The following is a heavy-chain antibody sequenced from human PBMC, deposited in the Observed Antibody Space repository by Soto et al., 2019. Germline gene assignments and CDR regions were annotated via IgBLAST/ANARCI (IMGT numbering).Heavy chain of an antibody. CDR1: GFTFSSYA. CDR3: ARENDSSGYYYDY. D-gene: IGHD3-22*01. V-gene: IGHV3-30-3*01. J-gene: IGHJ4*02. Sequence: GGSLRLSCAASGFTFSSYAMHWVRQAPGKGLEWVAVISYDGSNKYYADSVKGRFTISRDNSKNTLYLQMNSLRAEDTAVYYCARENDSSGYYYDYWGQGTLVTVSS. CDR2: ISYDGSNK.